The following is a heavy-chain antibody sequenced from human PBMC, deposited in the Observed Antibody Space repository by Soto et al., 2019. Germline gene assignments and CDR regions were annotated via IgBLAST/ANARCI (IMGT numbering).Heavy chain of an antibody. CDR1: GFTFSSYW. D-gene: IGHD4-17*01. CDR2: IKHDGSDK. CDR3: ARTLRVLYGDYSDAFDI. Sequence: GGSLRLSCAASGFTFSSYWMNWVRQAPGKGLEWVANIKHDGSDKYYVDSVKGRFTISRDNAKNSLYLQMNSRRAEDTAVYYCARTLRVLYGDYSDAFDIWGQGTMVTVSS. J-gene: IGHJ3*02. V-gene: IGHV3-7*03.